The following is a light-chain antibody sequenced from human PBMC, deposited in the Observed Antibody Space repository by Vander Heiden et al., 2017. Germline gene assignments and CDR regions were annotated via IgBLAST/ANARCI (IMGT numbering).Light chain of an antibody. CDR2: AAS. CDR1: QGISSY. J-gene: IGKJ2*01. V-gene: IGKV1-39*01. Sequence: DIQMTQSPSSLSDYVGDRLTITCRASQGISSYLNWYQQKPGKAPKLLIYAASSLQSGVPSRFSGSGSGTDFTLTISSLQPEDFATYYCQQSYSTPYTFGRGTKLEIK. CDR3: QQSYSTPYT.